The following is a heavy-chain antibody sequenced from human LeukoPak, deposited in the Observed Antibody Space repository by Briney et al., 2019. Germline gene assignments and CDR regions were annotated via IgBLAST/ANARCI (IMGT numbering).Heavy chain of an antibody. CDR2: ISGSDAST. V-gene: IGHV3-23*01. Sequence: GASLRLSCAASGFTFNNYAMSWVRQAPGKGLEWVSTISGSDASTYYADSVKGRFTISRDNSKNTLYLQMNSLRAEDTAVYYCARVRRDGYDELDYWGQGTLVTVSS. D-gene: IGHD5-24*01. CDR3: ARVRRDGYDELDY. CDR1: GFTFNNYA. J-gene: IGHJ4*02.